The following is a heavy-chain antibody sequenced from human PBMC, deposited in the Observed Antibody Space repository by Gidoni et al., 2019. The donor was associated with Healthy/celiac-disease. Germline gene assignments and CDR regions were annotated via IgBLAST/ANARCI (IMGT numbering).Heavy chain of an antibody. Sequence: QVQLVESGGGVVPPGRSLRLSCAASGFPFSSYAMHWVRQAPGKGLEWVAVISYDGSNKYYADSVKGRFTISRDNTKNTLYLQMNSLRAEDTAVYYCARSTSGTKWLVDYWGQGTLVTVSS. CDR2: ISYDGSNK. J-gene: IGHJ4*02. CDR3: ARSTSGTKWLVDY. CDR1: GFPFSSYA. D-gene: IGHD6-19*01. V-gene: IGHV3-30-3*01.